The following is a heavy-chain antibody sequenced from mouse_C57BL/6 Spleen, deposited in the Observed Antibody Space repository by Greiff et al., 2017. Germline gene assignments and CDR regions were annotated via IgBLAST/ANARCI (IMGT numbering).Heavy chain of an antibody. CDR2: IDPENGDT. Sequence: EVQVVESGAELVRPGASVKLSCTASGFNIKDDYMHWVKQRPEQGLEWIGWIDPENGDTEYASKFQGKATITADTSSNTAYLQLSSLTSEDTAVYYCTTATVVATPSYWGQGTTLTVSS. V-gene: IGHV14-4*01. CDR1: GFNIKDDY. CDR3: TTATVVATPSY. D-gene: IGHD1-1*01. J-gene: IGHJ2*01.